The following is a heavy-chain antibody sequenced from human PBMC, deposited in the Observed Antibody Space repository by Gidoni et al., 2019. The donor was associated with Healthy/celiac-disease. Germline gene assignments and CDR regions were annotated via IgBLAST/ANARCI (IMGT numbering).Heavy chain of an antibody. J-gene: IGHJ4*02. D-gene: IGHD1-26*01. Sequence: EVQLVESGGGLVKPGGSLRLSCAASGFTFSSYSMNWVRQAPGKGLEWVSSISSSSSYIYYADSVKGRFTISRDNAKNSLYLQMNSLRAEDTAVYYCARDLAGGAAPGDYWGQGTLVTVSS. CDR2: ISSSSSYI. V-gene: IGHV3-21*01. CDR1: GFTFSSYS. CDR3: ARDLAGGAAPGDY.